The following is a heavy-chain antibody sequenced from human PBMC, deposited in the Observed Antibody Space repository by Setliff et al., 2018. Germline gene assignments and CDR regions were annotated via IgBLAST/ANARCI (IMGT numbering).Heavy chain of an antibody. J-gene: IGHJ3*02. D-gene: IGHD1-26*01. Sequence: SVKVSCKTSGGTFSSSAFSWVRQAPAQGLEWIGRIIPLFGTTNFARNLQDRVTITADQSTETVYMEVRSLRFEDTGVYYCARGFDVGAPRTDSFDIWGQGTAVTVSS. CDR3: ARGFDVGAPRTDSFDI. V-gene: IGHV1-69*13. CDR2: IIPLFGTT. CDR1: GGTFSSSA.